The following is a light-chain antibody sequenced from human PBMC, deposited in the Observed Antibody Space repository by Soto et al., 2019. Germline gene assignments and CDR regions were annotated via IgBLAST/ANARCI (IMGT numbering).Light chain of an antibody. CDR1: SGSIASNY. Sequence: NFMLTQPHSVSASPGKTVTISCTRSSGSIASNYVQWYQQRPGSSPTTVIFEYYQRPSGVPDRFSGSSDSSSNSASLTISGLRTEDEADYYCQSYDSNNWVFGGGTKVTVL. V-gene: IGLV6-57*01. CDR2: EYY. CDR3: QSYDSNNWV. J-gene: IGLJ3*02.